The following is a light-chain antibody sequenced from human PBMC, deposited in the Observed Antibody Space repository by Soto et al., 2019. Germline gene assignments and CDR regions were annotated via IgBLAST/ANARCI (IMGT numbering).Light chain of an antibody. J-gene: IGKJ1*01. Sequence: EIVLTQSPATLSFSPGERATLSFRVSQSVSTYLAWYQQKPGQAPRLLIYDASIRAAGIPARFSASGSGTDFTLTISDVQPEDFALYYCHQRQSWPRTFGQGTKVDIK. CDR1: QSVSTY. CDR3: HQRQSWPRT. V-gene: IGKV3-11*01. CDR2: DAS.